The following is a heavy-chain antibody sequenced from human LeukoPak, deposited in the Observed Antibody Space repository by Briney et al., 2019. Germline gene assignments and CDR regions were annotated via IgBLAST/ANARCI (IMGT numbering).Heavy chain of an antibody. CDR3: AKDRPGYSGYDGALGY. Sequence: GGSLRLSCAPSGFTFSSYGMHWVRQAPGKGLEWVAFIRYDGSNKYYADSVKGRFTISRDNSKNTLYLQMNSLRAEDTAVYYCAKDRPGYSGYDGALGYWGQGTPVTVSS. CDR1: GFTFSSYG. J-gene: IGHJ4*02. CDR2: IRYDGSNK. D-gene: IGHD5-12*01. V-gene: IGHV3-30*02.